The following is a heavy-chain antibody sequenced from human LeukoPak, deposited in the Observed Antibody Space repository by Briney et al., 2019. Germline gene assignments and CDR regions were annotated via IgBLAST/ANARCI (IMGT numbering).Heavy chain of an antibody. CDR1: AHTFTGYY. J-gene: IGHJ3*02. D-gene: IGHD3-16*01. V-gene: IGHV1-2*02. Sequence: ASVGVSCKASAHTFTGYYMHWVRQAPGQGLEWMGWINPNTGATNYAQKFQGRVTMTRDTSLSTAYMKLSSLRSDDTAVYYCARLGSSDIWGQGTMVTVSS. CDR2: INPNTGAT. CDR3: ARLGSSDI.